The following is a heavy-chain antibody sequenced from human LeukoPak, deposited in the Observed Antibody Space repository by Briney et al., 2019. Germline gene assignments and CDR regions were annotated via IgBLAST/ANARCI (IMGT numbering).Heavy chain of an antibody. J-gene: IGHJ3*02. CDR1: SRSISSYY. D-gene: IGHD1-7*01. CDR2: IYYSGST. Sequence: SETLSLTCTVCSRSISSYYWSWIRQPPGKGLEWIGYIYYSGSTNYNPSLKSRVTISVDTSKNQFSLKLSSVTAADTAVYYCARDLLELDAFDIWGQGTMVTVSS. V-gene: IGHV4-59*01. CDR3: ARDLLELDAFDI.